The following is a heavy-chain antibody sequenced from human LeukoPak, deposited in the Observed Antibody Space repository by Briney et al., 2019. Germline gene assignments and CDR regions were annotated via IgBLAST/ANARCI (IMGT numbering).Heavy chain of an antibody. CDR1: GGSISSYY. D-gene: IGHD3-9*01. CDR3: ARRRGGQFDWLLYVGEAFDI. V-gene: IGHV4-59*01. Sequence: KPSETLSLTCTVSGGSISSYYWSLIRQPPGKGLEWIGYIYYSGSTNYNPSLKSRVTISVDTSKNQFSLKLTSVTAADTAVYYCARRRGGQFDWLLYVGEAFDIWGQGTMVTVSS. CDR2: IYYSGST. J-gene: IGHJ3*02.